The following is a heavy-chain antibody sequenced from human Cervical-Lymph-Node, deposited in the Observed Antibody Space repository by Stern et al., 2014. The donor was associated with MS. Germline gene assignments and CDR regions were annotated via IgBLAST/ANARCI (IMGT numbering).Heavy chain of an antibody. J-gene: IGHJ4*02. CDR2: INPNSGNT. Sequence: DQLVESGAEVKKPGASVKVSCKASGYTFTGYHMHWVRQALGQGVEWMGWINPNSGNTNYAQKFQGWVTMTRDTSISTVYMEVRRLRADDTAVYYCARSVKSFYDYSGYYYDYWGQGTLVTVSS. CDR1: GYTFTGYH. V-gene: IGHV1-2*04. CDR3: ARSVKSFYDYSGYYYDY. D-gene: IGHD3-22*01.